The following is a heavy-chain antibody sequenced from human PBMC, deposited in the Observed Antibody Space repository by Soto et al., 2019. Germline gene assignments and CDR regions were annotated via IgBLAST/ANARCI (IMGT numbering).Heavy chain of an antibody. CDR3: ARAATGSYHSAY. J-gene: IGHJ4*02. CDR1: GYAFTSYG. V-gene: IGHV1-18*04. CDR2: IAPHSGRT. D-gene: IGHD3-10*01. Sequence: QVQLVQSGPEVKNPGASVRVSCVASGYAFTSYGVNCVRQAPGQGLEWMGWIAPHSGRTTYLPKFQGRVTMTADVSTNTAYIELRSLKSDDTGIYFCARAATGSYHSAYWGQGTWVTVSS.